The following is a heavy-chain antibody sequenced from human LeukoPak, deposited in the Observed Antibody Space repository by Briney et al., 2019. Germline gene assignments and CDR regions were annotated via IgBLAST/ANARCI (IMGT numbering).Heavy chain of an antibody. CDR1: GGSISSYY. CDR3: TRDYVYGELDY. Sequence: SESLSLTCTVSGGSISSYYWSWIRQPAGKGLERIGRIYTSGSTNYNPSLKSRVTMSVDTSKNQFSLKLSSVTAADTAVYYCTRDYVYGELDYRGQGTLVTVSS. V-gene: IGHV4-4*07. D-gene: IGHD4-17*01. CDR2: IYTSGST. J-gene: IGHJ4*02.